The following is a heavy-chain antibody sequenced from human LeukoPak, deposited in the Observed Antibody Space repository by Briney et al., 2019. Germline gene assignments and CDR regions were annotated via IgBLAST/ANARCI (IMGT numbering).Heavy chain of an antibody. CDR2: IYPNSGGT. D-gene: IGHD3-16*01. CDR1: GYTFTAYY. CDR3: AREATVGGY. J-gene: IGHJ4*02. Sequence: ASVKVSCRASGYTFTAYYIHWVRQAPGQGLEWMGWIYPNSGGTTYAHKFQGRVTMTRDTSITTTYMELSGLTSDDTAVYYCAREATVGGYWGQGTLVTVSS. V-gene: IGHV1-2*02.